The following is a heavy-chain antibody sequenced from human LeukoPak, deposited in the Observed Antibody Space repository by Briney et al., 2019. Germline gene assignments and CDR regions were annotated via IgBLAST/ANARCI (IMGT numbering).Heavy chain of an antibody. Sequence: QPGRSLRLSCTSSGFTLGDHAMTRVRQVPGKGLEWVGFIRSNAYRGTTEYAASVKGRFTISRDDSKNVVYLQMNGLKSEDTAVYYCSRGPIQLWVHNGMDVWGQGTTVTVSS. D-gene: IGHD5-24*01. CDR1: GFTLGDHA. V-gene: IGHV3-49*04. J-gene: IGHJ6*02. CDR2: IRSNAYRGTT. CDR3: SRGPIQLWVHNGMDV.